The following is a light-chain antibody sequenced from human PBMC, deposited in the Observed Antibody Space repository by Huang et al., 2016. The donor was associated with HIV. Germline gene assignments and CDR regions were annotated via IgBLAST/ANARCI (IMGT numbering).Light chain of an antibody. CDR2: GAS. CDR3: QQYGTLPYT. J-gene: IGKJ2*01. V-gene: IGKV3-20*01. CDR1: QGVHNSY. Sequence: EIVLTQSPVTLSLSPGEGASLSCRASQGVHNSYLAWYQQKPGQATRLLSFGASNRATGVPHRFRGSESGTDFTLTISGLDPEDFAVYYCQQYGTLPYTFGQGTKLEI.